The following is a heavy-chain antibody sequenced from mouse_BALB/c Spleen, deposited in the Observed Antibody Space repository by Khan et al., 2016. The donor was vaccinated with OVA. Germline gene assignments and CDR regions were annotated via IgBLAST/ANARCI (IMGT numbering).Heavy chain of an antibody. V-gene: IGHV3-2*02. J-gene: IGHJ2*01. Sequence: EVELVESGPGLVKPSQSLSLTCTVTGYSITADYAWNWIRQFPGNKLEWMGYISYSGNPKYNPSLKSRTSITPDTSTNHSFLQLKCVTTEDTARYYCARVCGGAFDYWGQGTTLTVSS. CDR2: ISYSGNP. CDR3: ARVCGGAFDY. CDR1: GYSITADYA.